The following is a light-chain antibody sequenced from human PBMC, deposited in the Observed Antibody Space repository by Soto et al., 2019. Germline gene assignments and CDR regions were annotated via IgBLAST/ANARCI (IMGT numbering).Light chain of an antibody. CDR2: EVT. J-gene: IGLJ1*01. CDR1: STDVGAYNY. Sequence: QSALTQPPSASGSPGQSVTISCTGTSTDVGAYNYVSWYQQHPGKAPKLVIYEVTKRPSGVPDRFSGSKSGNTASLTVSGLQAEDEAEYYCAAWDDSLNGLYVFGTATKLTVL. CDR3: AAWDDSLNGLYV. V-gene: IGLV2-8*01.